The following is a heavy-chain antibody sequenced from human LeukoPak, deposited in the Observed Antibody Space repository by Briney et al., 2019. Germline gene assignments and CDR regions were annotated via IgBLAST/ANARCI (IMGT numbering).Heavy chain of an antibody. D-gene: IGHD3-22*01. CDR1: GYPFTRYY. J-gene: IGHJ5*02. V-gene: IGHV1-46*01. Sequence: RASVKVSRKASGYPFTRYYMHCVTQAPGQGLECMGIINPRGGSTSYAQTLQGRVTMTRDMSTGTVYMERSSLRSEDTAVYYCARDLSITRIVPGRLDPWGQGTLVTVSS. CDR3: ARDLSITRIVPGRLDP. CDR2: INPRGGST.